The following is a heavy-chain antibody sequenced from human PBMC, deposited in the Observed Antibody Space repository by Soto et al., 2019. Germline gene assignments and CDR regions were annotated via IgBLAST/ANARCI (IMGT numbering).Heavy chain of an antibody. D-gene: IGHD4-17*01. J-gene: IGHJ3*02. CDR2: IWYDGSNK. CDR1: GFTFSSYG. Sequence: EGSLRLSCAASGFTFSSYGMHWARQAPGKGLEWVAVIWYDGSNKVYADSVKGRFTISRDNSKNTLYLQMNSLRAEDTAVYYCARDLSGDYGALDTWGQGTMVTGSS. V-gene: IGHV3-33*01. CDR3: ARDLSGDYGALDT.